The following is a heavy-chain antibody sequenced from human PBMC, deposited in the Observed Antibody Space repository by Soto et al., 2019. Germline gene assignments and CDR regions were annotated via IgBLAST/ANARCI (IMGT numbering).Heavy chain of an antibody. J-gene: IGHJ4*02. Sequence: ASGKVSCKAYEFSFTSHGISWVRQAPGQGLEWMGWISLYNGNTNYAQQFQGRVTMTTDTSTSTAYMELRSLRSDDTAMYFCAISHPKLYRLDYWGQGTLVTV. D-gene: IGHD3-3*01. V-gene: IGHV1-18*04. CDR3: AISHPKLYRLDY. CDR2: ISLYNGNT. CDR1: EFSFTSHG.